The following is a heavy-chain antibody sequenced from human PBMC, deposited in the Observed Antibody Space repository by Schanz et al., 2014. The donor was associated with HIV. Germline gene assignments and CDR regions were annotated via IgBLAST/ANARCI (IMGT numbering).Heavy chain of an antibody. CDR2: IRSKGYGGTP. J-gene: IGHJ4*02. CDR3: TTIGRIVDSKFFDY. Sequence: EVQLVESGGGLVKPGRSLRLSCTASGFTFGDYPMSWFRQAPGKGLEWVGFIRSKGYGGTPDYAASVKGRFTISRDDSKSIAYLQMNTLKTEDTGIYFCTTIGRIVDSKFFDYWGQGTPVTVSS. D-gene: IGHD1-26*01. V-gene: IGHV3-49*05. CDR1: GFTFGDYP.